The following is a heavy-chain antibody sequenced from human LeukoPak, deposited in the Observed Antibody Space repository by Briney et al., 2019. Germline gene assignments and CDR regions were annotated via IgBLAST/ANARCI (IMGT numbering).Heavy chain of an antibody. J-gene: IGHJ4*02. Sequence: PGGSLRLSCAVSGITLSNYGMTWVRQAPGKGLEWVAGISDTGGRTNYADSVKGRFTICRDNPKNTLYLQMNSLRAEDTAVYFCAKRGVVIRVILVGFHKEAYYFDSWGQGALVTVSS. D-gene: IGHD3-22*01. CDR1: GITLSNYG. CDR2: ISDTGGRT. CDR3: AKRGVVIRVILVGFHKEAYYFDS. V-gene: IGHV3-23*01.